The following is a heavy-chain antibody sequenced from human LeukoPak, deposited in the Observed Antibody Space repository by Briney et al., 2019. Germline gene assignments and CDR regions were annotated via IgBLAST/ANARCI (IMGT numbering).Heavy chain of an antibody. CDR1: GFTFSSYA. V-gene: IGHV3-30-3*01. CDR2: ISYDGSNK. CDR3: ARREGQQLDY. J-gene: IGHJ4*02. Sequence: PGGSLRLSCAASGFTFSSYAMHWVRQAPGKGLEWVAVISYDGSNKYYADSVKGRFTISRDNSKNTLYLQMNSLRAEDTAVYYCARREGQQLDYWGQGTLVTVSS. D-gene: IGHD6-13*01.